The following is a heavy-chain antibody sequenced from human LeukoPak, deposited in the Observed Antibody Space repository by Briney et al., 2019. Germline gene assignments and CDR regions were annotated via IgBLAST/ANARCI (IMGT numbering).Heavy chain of an antibody. CDR1: GASITAYY. CDR3: ARGVGCSGGTCYSVYWLDP. D-gene: IGHD2-15*01. J-gene: IGHJ5*02. Sequence: SETLSLTCTVSGASITAYYWSWIRQPPGKGLEWTGYVHYSGNTKYSSSLRSRVTTSVDTSRSQFSLKLNSVTAADTAVYYCARGVGCSGGTCYSVYWLDPWGQGTLVTVSS. CDR2: VHYSGNT. V-gene: IGHV4-59*01.